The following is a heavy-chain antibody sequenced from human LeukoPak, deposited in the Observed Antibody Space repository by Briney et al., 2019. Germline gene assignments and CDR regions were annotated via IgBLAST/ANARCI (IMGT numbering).Heavy chain of an antibody. J-gene: IGHJ4*02. V-gene: IGHV4-59*12. Sequence: SETLSLTCTVSGGSINKYYWSWIRQSPGKGLEWLGYVHDSAGTIYNPSLKSRVTISVDTSKNQFSLKLSSVTAADTAVYYCASWGLDYGEHDYWGQGTLVTVSS. CDR2: VHDSAGT. CDR1: GGSINKYY. CDR3: ASWGLDYGEHDY. D-gene: IGHD4-17*01.